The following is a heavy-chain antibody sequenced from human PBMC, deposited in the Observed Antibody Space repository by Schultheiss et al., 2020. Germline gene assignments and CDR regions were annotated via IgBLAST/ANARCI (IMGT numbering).Heavy chain of an antibody. Sequence: SVKVSCKASGGTFSSYAISWVRQAPGQGLEWMGGIIPIFGTANYAQKFQGRVTFTRDTSAITAYMELSSLRSEDTAVYYCAADRLLWFGTTYGMDVWGQGTTVTVSS. CDR1: GGTFSSYA. J-gene: IGHJ6*02. CDR2: IIPIFGTA. V-gene: IGHV1-69*05. D-gene: IGHD3-10*01. CDR3: AADRLLWFGTTYGMDV.